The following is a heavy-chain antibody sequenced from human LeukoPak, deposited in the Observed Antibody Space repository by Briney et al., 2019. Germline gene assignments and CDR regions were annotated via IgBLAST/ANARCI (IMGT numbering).Heavy chain of an antibody. CDR3: AKDIELST. D-gene: IGHD3-16*02. CDR1: GSNFRDAA. V-gene: IGHV3-23*01. CDR2: ISSSGKNA. Sequence: GGSLRLSCVVSGSNFRDAAMTWVRQAPGKGLEWVALISSSGKNAYYGDSVKGRFTISRDNSDNTLSLHMNSLRVEDTAIYYCAKDIELSTWGLGTMVTVSS. J-gene: IGHJ3*01.